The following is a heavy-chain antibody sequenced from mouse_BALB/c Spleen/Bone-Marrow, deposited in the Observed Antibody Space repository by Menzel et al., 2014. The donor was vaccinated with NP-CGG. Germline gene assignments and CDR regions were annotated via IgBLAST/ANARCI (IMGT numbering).Heavy chain of an antibody. CDR1: GFSFTGYG. CDR2: IRGDGGT. V-gene: IGHV2-6-7*01. CDR3: ARDDFDY. Sequence: VMLVESGPGLVAPSQSLPITCTVSGFSFTGYGVNWVRQPPGKGLEWLGKIRGDGGTEYNSPLKFRRSIIKDNSKIQVFLKMNSLQTDDTARYYCARDDFDYWGQGTPLTVSS. J-gene: IGHJ2*01.